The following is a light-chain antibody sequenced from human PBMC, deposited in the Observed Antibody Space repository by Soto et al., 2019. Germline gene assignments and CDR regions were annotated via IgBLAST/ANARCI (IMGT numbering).Light chain of an antibody. Sequence: DIQMTQSPSSVSASVGDRVTITCRASQGINSWLAWYQQKPGKAPQLLIYAASSLQSGVPTSFSGSGSGTDFILTISRLQPEDFANYYCQRANSFPFAFGPGTTVDIK. CDR3: QRANSFPFA. CDR2: AAS. CDR1: QGINSW. J-gene: IGKJ3*01. V-gene: IGKV1-12*01.